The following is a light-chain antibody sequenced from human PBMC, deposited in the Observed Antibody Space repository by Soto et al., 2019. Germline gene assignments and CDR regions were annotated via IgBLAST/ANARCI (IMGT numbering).Light chain of an antibody. V-gene: IGKV3-20*01. CDR1: QSITNNY. CDR2: DAS. CDR3: QQFSRYPLT. J-gene: IGKJ4*01. Sequence: ESRLRQSPDTLSLSPAERATLSCRASQSITNNYLAWYQQKPGQAPRLLIYDASSRATGIPDRFSGGGSGTDFTLTISRLEPEHFAVYYCQQFSRYPLTFGGGTKVDI.